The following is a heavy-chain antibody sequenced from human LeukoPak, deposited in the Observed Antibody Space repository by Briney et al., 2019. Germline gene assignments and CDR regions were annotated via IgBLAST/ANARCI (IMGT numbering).Heavy chain of an antibody. CDR2: INHSGST. Sequence: SETLSLTCAVYGGSFSGYYWSWIRQPPGKGLEWIGEINHSGSTNYNPSLKSRVTISVDTSKNQFSLKLSSVTAADTAVYYCARGPYRSSWYNYWGQGTLVTVSS. CDR1: GGSFSGYY. V-gene: IGHV4-34*01. J-gene: IGHJ4*02. CDR3: ARGPYRSSWYNY. D-gene: IGHD6-13*01.